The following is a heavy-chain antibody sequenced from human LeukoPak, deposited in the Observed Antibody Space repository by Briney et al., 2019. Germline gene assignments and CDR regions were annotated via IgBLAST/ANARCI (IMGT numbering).Heavy chain of an antibody. Sequence: SSETLSLTCTVSGGSISSGDYYWSWIRQPPGKGLEWIGYIYYSGSTYYNPPLKSRVTISVDTSKNQFSLKLSSVTAADTAVYYCARDYYDSSGYSDAFNIWGQGTMVTVSS. CDR2: IYYSGST. V-gene: IGHV4-30-4*08. J-gene: IGHJ3*02. CDR1: GGSISSGDYY. CDR3: ARDYYDSSGYSDAFNI. D-gene: IGHD3-22*01.